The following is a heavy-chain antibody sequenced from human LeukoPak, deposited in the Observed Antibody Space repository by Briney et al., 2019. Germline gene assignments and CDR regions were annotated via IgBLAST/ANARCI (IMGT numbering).Heavy chain of an antibody. CDR1: GFTFSSYA. D-gene: IGHD2-21*01. V-gene: IGHV3-30-3*01. Sequence: GGSLRLSCAASGFTFSSYAMHWVRQAPGKGLEWVAVISYDGSNKYYADSVKGRFTISRDNSKNTLYLQMNSLRAEDTAVYYCARTLLDWVFDIWGQGTMVTVSS. CDR3: ARTLLDWVFDI. J-gene: IGHJ3*02. CDR2: ISYDGSNK.